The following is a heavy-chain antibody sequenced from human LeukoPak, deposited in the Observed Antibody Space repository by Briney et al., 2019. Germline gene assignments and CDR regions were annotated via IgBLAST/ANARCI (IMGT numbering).Heavy chain of an antibody. Sequence: GASVKVPCKASGYTFTGYYIHWVRQAPGQGLEWMGWINPNSGDTNYAPKFQGRVTMTRDTSISTAYMELSRLRSDDTAVYYCARRENDYWGQGTLVTVSS. CDR3: ARRENDY. CDR2: INPNSGDT. V-gene: IGHV1-2*02. CDR1: GYTFTGYY. J-gene: IGHJ4*02.